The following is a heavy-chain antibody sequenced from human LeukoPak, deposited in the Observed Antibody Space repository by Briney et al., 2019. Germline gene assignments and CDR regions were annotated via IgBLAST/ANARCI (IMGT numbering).Heavy chain of an antibody. J-gene: IGHJ1*01. Sequence: AGGSLRLSCAASGFTFSSYAMHWVRQAPGKGLERVANINQYQSETYYVDSVKGRFTISRDNGKKSLYLEMNTLRAEDTAVYYCTRTNFYESSGYGEFFQQWGRGTLVTVSS. CDR1: GFTFSSYA. CDR3: TRTNFYESSGYGEFFQQ. V-gene: IGHV3-7*01. CDR2: INQYQSET. D-gene: IGHD3-22*01.